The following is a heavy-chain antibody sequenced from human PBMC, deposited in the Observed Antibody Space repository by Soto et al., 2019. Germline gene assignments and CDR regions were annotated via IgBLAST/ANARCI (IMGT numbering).Heavy chain of an antibody. V-gene: IGHV1-3*01. Sequence: ASVKVSCKASGYTFTSYAMHWVRQAPGQRLEWMGWINAGNGNTKYSQKFQGRVTITRDTSASTAYMELSSLRSEDTAVYYCARVPLLLWFGDPLVGMDVWGRGTTVTVSS. CDR1: GYTFTSYA. CDR2: INAGNGNT. J-gene: IGHJ6*02. D-gene: IGHD3-10*01. CDR3: ARVPLLLWFGDPLVGMDV.